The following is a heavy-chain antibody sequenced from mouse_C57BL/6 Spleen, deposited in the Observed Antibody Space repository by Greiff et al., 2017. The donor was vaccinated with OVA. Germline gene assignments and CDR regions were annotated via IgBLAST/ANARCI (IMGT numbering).Heavy chain of an antibody. D-gene: IGHD3-1*01. V-gene: IGHV5-4*01. CDR3: ARDRAGTWYFDY. CDR1: GFTFSSYA. Sequence: EVQLVESGGGLVKPGGSLKLSCAASGFTFSSYAMSWVRQTPEKRLEWVATISDGGSYTYYPDNVKGRFTISRDNAKNNLYLQMSHLKSEDTAMYYCARDRAGTWYFDYWGQGTTLTVSS. CDR2: ISDGGSYT. J-gene: IGHJ2*01.